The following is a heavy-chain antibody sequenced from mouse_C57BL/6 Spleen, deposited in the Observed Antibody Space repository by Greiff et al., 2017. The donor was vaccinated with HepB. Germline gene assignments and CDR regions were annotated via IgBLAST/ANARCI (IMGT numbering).Heavy chain of an antibody. CDR2: IYPGSGST. J-gene: IGHJ3*01. CDR3: ARPLITTVVAPGFAY. CDR1: GYTFTSYW. Sequence: QVQLQQPGAELVKPGASVKMSCKASGYTFTSYWITWVTQRPGQGLEWIGDIYPGSGSTNYNEKFKSKATLTVDTSSSTAYMQLSSLTSEDSAVYYCARPLITTVVAPGFAYWGQGTLVTVSA. V-gene: IGHV1-55*01. D-gene: IGHD1-1*01.